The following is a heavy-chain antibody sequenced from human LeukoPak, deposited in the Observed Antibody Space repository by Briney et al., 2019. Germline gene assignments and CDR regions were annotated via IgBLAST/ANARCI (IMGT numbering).Heavy chain of an antibody. J-gene: IGHJ4*02. CDR2: FDPEDGET. V-gene: IGHV1-24*01. D-gene: IGHD6-19*01. Sequence: ASVKVSCKVSGYTLTELSMHWVRQAPGKGLEWMGGFDPEDGETIYARKFQGRVTMTEDTSTDTAYMELSSLRSEDTAVYYCATDLMAGTGGDYWGQGTLVTVSS. CDR3: ATDLMAGTGGDY. CDR1: GYTLTELS.